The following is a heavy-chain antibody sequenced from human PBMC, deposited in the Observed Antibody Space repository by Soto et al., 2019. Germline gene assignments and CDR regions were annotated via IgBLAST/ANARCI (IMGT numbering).Heavy chain of an antibody. CDR1: GYTLTELS. J-gene: IGHJ3*02. Sequence: GASVKVSCKVSGYTLTELSMHWVLQAPGKGLEWMGGFDPEDGETIYAQKFQGRVAMTEDTSTDTAYMELSSLRSEDTAVYYCATVYDSSGYSAFDIWGQGTMVTVSS. CDR3: ATVYDSSGYSAFDI. D-gene: IGHD3-22*01. CDR2: FDPEDGET. V-gene: IGHV1-24*01.